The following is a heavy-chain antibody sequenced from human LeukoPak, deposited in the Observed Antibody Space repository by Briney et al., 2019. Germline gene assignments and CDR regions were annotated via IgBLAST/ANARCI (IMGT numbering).Heavy chain of an antibody. CDR2: IYYGGST. CDR3: ATASSFGVYDF. D-gene: IGHD2-2*01. V-gene: IGHV4-39*02. Sequence: SETLSLTCTVSGXSISGAGVYWGWIRQPPGKGLEWIGSIYYGGSTYYNPSLKGRVTISVDTSNNHFSLKVNYVTTADTAVYYCATASSFGVYDFWGQGTLVTVSS. J-gene: IGHJ4*02. CDR1: GXSISGAGVY.